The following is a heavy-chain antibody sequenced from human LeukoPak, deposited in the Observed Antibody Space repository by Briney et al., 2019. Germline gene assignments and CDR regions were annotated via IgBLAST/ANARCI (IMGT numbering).Heavy chain of an antibody. CDR3: ARGPYDYVWGSYRHYFDY. D-gene: IGHD3-16*02. Sequence: SETLSLTCTVSGGSISSYYWSWIRQPPGKGLEWIGYIYYSGSTNYNPSLKSRVTISVDTSKNQFSLKLSSVTAADTAVYYCARGPYDYVWGSYRHYFDYWGQGTLVTVSS. CDR1: GGSISSYY. V-gene: IGHV4-59*12. J-gene: IGHJ4*02. CDR2: IYYSGST.